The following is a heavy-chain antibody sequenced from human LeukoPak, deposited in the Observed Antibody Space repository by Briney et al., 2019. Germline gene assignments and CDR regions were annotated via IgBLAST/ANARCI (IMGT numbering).Heavy chain of an antibody. Sequence: GGSLRLSCAASGFTFSSYAMHWVRQAPGKGLEYVSAISSNGGSTYYANSVKGRFTISRDNSKNTLYLQMNSLRAEDTAVYYCARDSVFGGWYYFDYWGQGTLVTVSS. D-gene: IGHD6-19*01. CDR3: ARDSVFGGWYYFDY. V-gene: IGHV3-64*01. CDR1: GFTFSSYA. CDR2: ISSNGGST. J-gene: IGHJ4*02.